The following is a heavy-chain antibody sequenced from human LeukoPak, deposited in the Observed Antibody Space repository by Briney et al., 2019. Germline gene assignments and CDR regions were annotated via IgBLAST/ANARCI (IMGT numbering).Heavy chain of an antibody. D-gene: IGHD6-13*01. Sequence: SETLSLTCTVSGYSISSGYYWGWIRQPPGKGLEWIGSIYHSGSTYYNPSLKSRVTISVDTSKNQFSLKLSSVTAADTAVYYCARDSGIAAAAYWGQGTLVTVSS. CDR1: GYSISSGYY. J-gene: IGHJ4*02. CDR3: ARDSGIAAAAY. CDR2: IYHSGST. V-gene: IGHV4-38-2*02.